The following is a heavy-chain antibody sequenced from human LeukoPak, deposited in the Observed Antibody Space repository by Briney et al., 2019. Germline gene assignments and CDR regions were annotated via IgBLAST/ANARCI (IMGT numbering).Heavy chain of an antibody. J-gene: IGHJ5*02. Sequence: PGRSQRLFCAASGFTFSSYAMQWVRQAPGRGLECVAFISYDGSNKYYADSVKGRFTNSRDNSKNTLYLQMNSLRADDTAVDDGARQWFDTWGQGTLVTVSS. V-gene: IGHV3-30-3*01. CDR3: ARQWFDT. CDR1: GFTFSSYA. CDR2: ISYDGSNK.